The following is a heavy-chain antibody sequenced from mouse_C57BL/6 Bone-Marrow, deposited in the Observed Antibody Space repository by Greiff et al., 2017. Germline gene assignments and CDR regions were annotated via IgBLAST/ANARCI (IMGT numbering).Heavy chain of an antibody. V-gene: IGHV1-59*01. CDR3: ARVNIYFDY. CDR2: IDPSDSYT. J-gene: IGHJ2*01. Sequence: VQLQQPGAELVRPGTSVKLSCKASGYTFTSYWMHWVKQRPGQGLEWIGVIDPSDSYTNYNQKFKGKATFTVDTSSSTAYMQLSSLTSEDSAVYYCARVNIYFDYWGQGTTLTVSS. CDR1: GYTFTSYW.